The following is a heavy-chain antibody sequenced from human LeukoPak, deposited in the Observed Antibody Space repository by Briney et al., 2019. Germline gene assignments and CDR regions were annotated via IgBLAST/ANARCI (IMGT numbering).Heavy chain of an antibody. CDR1: GFTFSSYS. CDR3: ARVKGYCTGGVCYETDY. Sequence: GGSLRLSCAASGFTFSSYSMNWVRQAPGKGLEWVSSISSSSSYIYYADPVKGRFTISRDNAKNSLYLQMNSLRAEDTAVYYCARVKGYCTGGVCYETDYWGQGTLVTVSS. J-gene: IGHJ4*02. CDR2: ISSSSSYI. D-gene: IGHD2-8*02. V-gene: IGHV3-21*01.